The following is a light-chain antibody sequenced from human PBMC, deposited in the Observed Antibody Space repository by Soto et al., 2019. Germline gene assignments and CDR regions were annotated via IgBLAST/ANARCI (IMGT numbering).Light chain of an antibody. CDR3: QQYGSSVGIT. J-gene: IGKJ1*01. V-gene: IGKV3-20*01. Sequence: EIVFTHSPAALSVSPGERGTLSCRASQSVGNSLAWYQQTPGQAPRLLIYAASSRATGIPDRFSGSGSGTDFTLTITRLEPEDSAMYYCQQYGSSVGITFGHGTKVDIK. CDR2: AAS. CDR1: QSVGNS.